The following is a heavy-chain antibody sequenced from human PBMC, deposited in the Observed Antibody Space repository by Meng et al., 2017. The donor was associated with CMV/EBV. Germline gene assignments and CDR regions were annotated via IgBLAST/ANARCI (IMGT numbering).Heavy chain of an antibody. V-gene: IGHV3-30*02. J-gene: IGHJ4*02. CDR1: GCTFSSYG. CDR2: IRYDGSKK. CDR3: AKEIYSSSGRGVDY. D-gene: IGHD6-13*01. Sequence: GCTFSSYGMHWVRQAAGKGREWVAFIRYDGSKKYYADSVKGRFTISRDNSKNTLYLQMNSLRAEDTAVYYCAKEIYSSSGRGVDYWGQGTLVTVSS.